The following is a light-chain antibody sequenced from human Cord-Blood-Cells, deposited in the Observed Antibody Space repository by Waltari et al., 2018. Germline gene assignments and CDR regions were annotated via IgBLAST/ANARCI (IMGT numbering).Light chain of an antibody. Sequence: IVLTQSPGTRSLSPGERATLSCRASQSVSSSYLAWYQQKPGQAPRLLIYGASSRATGIPDRFSGSGSGTDCTLTISRLEPEDFAVYYCQQYGSSPPWTFGQGTKVEIK. J-gene: IGKJ1*01. CDR3: QQYGSSPPWT. CDR1: QSVSSSY. CDR2: GAS. V-gene: IGKV3-20*01.